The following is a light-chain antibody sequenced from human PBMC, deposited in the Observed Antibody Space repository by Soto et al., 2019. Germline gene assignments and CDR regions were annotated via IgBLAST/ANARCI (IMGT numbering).Light chain of an antibody. CDR3: QHRNDYRYT. J-gene: IGKJ2*01. CDR2: AAS. Sequence: DIQLTQSPSFLSASVGDRVTITCRASQAISSSLGWYQHNPGKAPKLLIYAASTFQNGGQSSFRGSGAGTEFTLTISSLQPEDFSTSYCQHRNDYRYTFGQGTKVEIK. V-gene: IGKV1-9*01. CDR1: QAISSS.